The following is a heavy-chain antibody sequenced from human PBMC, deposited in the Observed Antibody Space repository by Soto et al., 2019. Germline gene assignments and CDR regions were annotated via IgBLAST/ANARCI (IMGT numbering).Heavy chain of an antibody. CDR2: IYYTGST. D-gene: IGHD3-10*01. Sequence: SETLSLTCTVSGGSISSYYWSWIRQPPGKGLEWIGYIYYTGSTNYNPSLKSRVTISVDTSKNQFSLQLSSVTAADTAVYYCARGSGSYYHHYYYYGMDVWGQGTTVTVSS. CDR3: ARGSGSYYHHYYYYGMDV. V-gene: IGHV4-59*01. J-gene: IGHJ6*02. CDR1: GGSISSYY.